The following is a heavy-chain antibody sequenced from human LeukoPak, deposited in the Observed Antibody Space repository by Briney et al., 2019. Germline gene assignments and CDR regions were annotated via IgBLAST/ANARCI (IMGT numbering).Heavy chain of an antibody. V-gene: IGHV3-9*01. Sequence: GGSLRLSCAASGFTFDDYAMHWVRQAPGKGLEWVSGISWNSGSIGYADSVKGRFTISRDNAKNSLYLQMNSLRAEDTALYYCAKERNGDFDYWGQGTLVTVSS. CDR3: AKERNGDFDY. J-gene: IGHJ4*02. CDR2: ISWNSGSI. CDR1: GFTFDDYA. D-gene: IGHD1-1*01.